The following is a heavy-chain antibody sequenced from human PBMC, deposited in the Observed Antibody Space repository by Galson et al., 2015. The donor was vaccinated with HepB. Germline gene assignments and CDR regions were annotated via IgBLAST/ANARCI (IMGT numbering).Heavy chain of an antibody. CDR3: ARGALVAVVVGTQYNCFAP. CDR2: INAYNQDA. Sequence: SVKVSCKASGYNFPTYYIKWVRQAPGQGLEWMGWINAYNQDANYAQHLQGRVTMTTDTSTSTAYMELSSLRSDDTAVYYCARGALVAVVVGTQYNCFAPWGQGTTITVSS. V-gene: IGHV1-18*01. D-gene: IGHD2-15*01. J-gene: IGHJ5*02. CDR1: GYNFPTYY.